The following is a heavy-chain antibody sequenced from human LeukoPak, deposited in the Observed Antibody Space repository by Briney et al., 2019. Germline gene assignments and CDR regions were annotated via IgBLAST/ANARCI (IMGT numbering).Heavy chain of an antibody. V-gene: IGHV3-7*01. Sequence: GGSLRLSCAASGFPFRNYWMTWVRQAPGKGLEWVANIKQDGSEKYYVDSVKGRFTISRDNAKNSLYLQMNSLRGEDTAVYYCARDPRGFTFVGMDVWGKGTTVTVS. CDR2: IKQDGSEK. D-gene: IGHD3-16*01. CDR1: GFPFRNYW. J-gene: IGHJ6*03. CDR3: ARDPRGFTFVGMDV.